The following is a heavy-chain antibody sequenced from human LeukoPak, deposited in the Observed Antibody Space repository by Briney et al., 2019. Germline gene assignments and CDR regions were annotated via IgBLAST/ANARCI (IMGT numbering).Heavy chain of an antibody. Sequence: GGSLRLSCAASGFTFRSYGMHWVRQAPGKGLEWVAFIRYDGSNKYYADSAKGRFTISRDNSKNTLYLQMNSLRAEDTAVYYCAKERDTAMVTIDYWGQGTLVTVSS. CDR1: GFTFRSYG. D-gene: IGHD5-18*01. J-gene: IGHJ4*02. V-gene: IGHV3-30*02. CDR2: IRYDGSNK. CDR3: AKERDTAMVTIDY.